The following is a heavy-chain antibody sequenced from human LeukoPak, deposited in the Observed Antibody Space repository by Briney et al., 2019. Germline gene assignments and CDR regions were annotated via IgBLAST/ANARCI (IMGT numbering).Heavy chain of an antibody. CDR3: ARGGRGSGYCSSTSCYSYYYYGMDV. CDR1: GGSFSGYY. V-gene: IGHV4-34*01. CDR2: INHSGST. J-gene: IGHJ6*02. Sequence: SETLSLTCAVHGGSFSGYYWSWIRQPPGKGLEWIGEINHSGSTNYNPSLKSRVTISVDTSKNQFSLKLSSVTAADTAVYYCARGGRGSGYCSSTSCYSYYYYGMDVWGQGTTVTVSS. D-gene: IGHD2-2*01.